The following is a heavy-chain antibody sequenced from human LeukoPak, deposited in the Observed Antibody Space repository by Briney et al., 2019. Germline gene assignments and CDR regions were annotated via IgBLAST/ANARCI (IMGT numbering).Heavy chain of an antibody. CDR1: GFTFSSYG. J-gene: IGHJ3*02. Sequence: QPGGSLRLSCAVSGFTFSSYGMHWVRQAPGKGLEWVAVISYDGSNRYYADSVKGRFTISRDNAKNTLYLQMNSLRAEDTAVYYCARVGAATYAFDIWGQGTMVTVSS. D-gene: IGHD3-16*01. CDR3: ARVGAATYAFDI. V-gene: IGHV3-30*03. CDR2: ISYDGSNR.